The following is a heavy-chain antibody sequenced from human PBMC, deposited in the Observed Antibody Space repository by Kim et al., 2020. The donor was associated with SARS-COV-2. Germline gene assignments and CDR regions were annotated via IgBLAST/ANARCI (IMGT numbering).Heavy chain of an antibody. Sequence: SETLSLTCTVSGGSISSYYWSWIRQPPGKGLEWIGYIYYSGSTNYNPSLKSRLTISVDTSKNQFSLKLSSVTAADTAVYYCARDTSGGVGIDYWGQGTLVTVSS. CDR1: GGSISSYY. CDR2: IYYSGST. V-gene: IGHV4-59*01. D-gene: IGHD2-8*01. CDR3: ARDTSGGVGIDY. J-gene: IGHJ4*02.